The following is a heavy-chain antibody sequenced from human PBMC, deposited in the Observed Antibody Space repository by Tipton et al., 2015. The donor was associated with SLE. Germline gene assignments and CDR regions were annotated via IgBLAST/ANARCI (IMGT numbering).Heavy chain of an antibody. CDR2: ISSSGSTI. CDR3: ATHDFWSGPEYFDL. V-gene: IGHV3-11*01. Sequence: SLRLSCAASGFTFSDYYMSWIRQAPGKGLEWVSYISSSGSTIYYADSVKGRFTISRDNSKNTLYLQMNSLRAEDTAVYYCATHDFWSGPEYFDLWGRGTLVTVSS. D-gene: IGHD3-3*01. CDR1: GFTFSDYY. J-gene: IGHJ2*01.